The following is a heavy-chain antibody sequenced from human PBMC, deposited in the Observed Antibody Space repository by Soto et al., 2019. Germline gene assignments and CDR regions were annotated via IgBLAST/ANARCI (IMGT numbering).Heavy chain of an antibody. CDR1: HGSIRIGCYY. V-gene: IGHV4-31*03. CDR3: ARDRLMATAGTARHYFGLDV. CDR2: SYYSGYT. J-gene: IGHJ6*02. D-gene: IGHD5-18*01. Sequence: PPDILSLTCTVSHGSIRIGCYYCIWVRQNPRRGLECIGNSYYSGYTYYNPSLKSRLTISVDTSKNQFSLTLSSVTAADTAVYYCARDRLMATAGTARHYFGLDVWGQGTTVTVSS.